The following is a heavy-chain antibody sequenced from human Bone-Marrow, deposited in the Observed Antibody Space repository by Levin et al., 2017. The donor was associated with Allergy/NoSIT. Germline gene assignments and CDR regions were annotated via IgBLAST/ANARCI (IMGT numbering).Heavy chain of an antibody. CDR3: ARGFYGSGNYVDY. J-gene: IGHJ4*02. CDR1: GFTFSDYS. CDR2: ISSSSTYI. V-gene: IGHV3-21*01. D-gene: IGHD3-10*01. Sequence: GESLKISCAASGFTFSDYSVDWVRQAPGKGLEWISSISSSSTYIFYADSLKGRFTVSRDDAKNSVYLQINSLRAEDTAVYYCARGFYGSGNYVDYWGQGTLVTVSS.